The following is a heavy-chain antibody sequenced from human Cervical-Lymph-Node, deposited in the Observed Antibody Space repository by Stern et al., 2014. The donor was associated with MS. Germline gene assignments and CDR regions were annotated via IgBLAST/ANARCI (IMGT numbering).Heavy chain of an antibody. Sequence: VQLVESGAEIKKPGSSVKVSCKASGGTFDNYAISWVRQAPGQGLEWMGGITPICGSVNYEQSFQGRLTIAADKSTSTAYMDLSSLRSDDTAVYYCARGQPLFWGMDVWGQGTTVTVSS. CDR3: ARGQPLFWGMDV. D-gene: IGHD2-8*02. J-gene: IGHJ6*02. CDR2: ITPICGSV. V-gene: IGHV1-69*06. CDR1: GGTFDNYA.